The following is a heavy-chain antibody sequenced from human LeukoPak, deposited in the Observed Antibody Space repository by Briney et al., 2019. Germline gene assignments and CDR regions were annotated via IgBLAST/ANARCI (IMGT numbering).Heavy chain of an antibody. CDR2: IYTSGGT. V-gene: IGHV4-4*07. D-gene: IGHD1-26*01. Sequence: SETLSLTCTVSGCSISSYYWSWIRQPAGKGLEWIGRIYTSGGTNYNPSLKSRVTMSLDTAKNQCSLKLSSVTAADAAVYYCARVLVGATGWFDPWGQGALVTVSS. CDR1: GCSISSYY. CDR3: ARVLVGATGWFDP. J-gene: IGHJ5*02.